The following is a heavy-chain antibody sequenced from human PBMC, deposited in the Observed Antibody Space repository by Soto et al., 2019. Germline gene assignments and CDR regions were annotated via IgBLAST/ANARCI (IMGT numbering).Heavy chain of an antibody. V-gene: IGHV3-74*01. CDR1: GLTFRSHW. CDR3: ATGDFWTGYYSY. D-gene: IGHD3-3*01. Sequence: PGGSLRLSCAASGLTFRSHWMHWVRQAPGKGLVWVSRINSDGSSTIYADSVRGRFTISRDNAKNTLFLQMSSLRAEDTAVYYCATGDFWTGYYSYWGHGTLVTVSS. J-gene: IGHJ4*01. CDR2: INSDGSST.